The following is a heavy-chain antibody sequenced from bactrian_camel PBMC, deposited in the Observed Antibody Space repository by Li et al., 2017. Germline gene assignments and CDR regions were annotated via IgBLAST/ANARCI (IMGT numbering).Heavy chain of an antibody. CDR2: VDVDNTIT. CDR1: GYTYNRSC. D-gene: IGHD3*01. Sequence: SLRLSCAASGYTYNRSCMAWFRQAPGKEREGIAAVDVDNTITYKDSVKGRFIITKDNAKNTITLQMNNLKPEDSGVYLCAADRRLLQPRLRLSELGYKDWGEGTQVTVS. V-gene: IGHV3-3*01. J-gene: IGHJ4*01. CDR3: AADRRLLQPRLRLSELGYKD.